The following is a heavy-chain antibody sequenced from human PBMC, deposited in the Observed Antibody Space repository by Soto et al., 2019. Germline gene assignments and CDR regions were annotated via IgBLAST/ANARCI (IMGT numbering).Heavy chain of an antibody. CDR2: IVVISNTA. D-gene: IGHD1-26*01. V-gene: IGHV1-69*06. CDR1: GSTFNNFA. CDR3: ARAIKRWEVHYYFDY. J-gene: IGHJ4*02. Sequence: QVVLLQSGAEVKEPGSSVRVSCKVSGSTFNNFAFSWVRQAPGHGPEWMGGIVVISNTADYSQRFLDRVTITADTSSNTLYMDLRSLTFEDTAVYYCARAIKRWEVHYYFDYWAEVTLVTVSS.